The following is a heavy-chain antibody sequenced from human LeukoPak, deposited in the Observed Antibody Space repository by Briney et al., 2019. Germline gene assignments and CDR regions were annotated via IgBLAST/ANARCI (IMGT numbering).Heavy chain of an antibody. Sequence: PVASVKVSCKASGYTFTSYAMHWVRQAPGQRLEWMGWINAGNGNTKYSQEFQGRVTITRDTSASTAYVELSSLRSEDMAVYYCARWTTKGYYFDYWGQGTLVTVSS. D-gene: IGHD4-17*01. CDR3: ARWTTKGYYFDY. CDR2: INAGNGNT. J-gene: IGHJ4*02. V-gene: IGHV1-3*03. CDR1: GYTFTSYA.